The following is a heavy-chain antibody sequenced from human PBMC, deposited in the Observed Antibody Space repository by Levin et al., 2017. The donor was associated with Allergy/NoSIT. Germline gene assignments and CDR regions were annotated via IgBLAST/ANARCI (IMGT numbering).Heavy chain of an antibody. CDR3: ASDPGGSGSYYPNWFDP. V-gene: IGHV4-39*01. CDR1: GGSISSSSYY. Sequence: PSETLSLTCTVSGGSISSSSYYWGWIRQPPGKGLEWIGSIYYSGSTYYNPSLKSRVTISVDTSKNQFSLKLSSVTAADTAVYYCASDPGGSGSYYPNWFDPWGQGTLVTVSS. CDR2: IYYSGST. J-gene: IGHJ5*02. D-gene: IGHD3-10*01.